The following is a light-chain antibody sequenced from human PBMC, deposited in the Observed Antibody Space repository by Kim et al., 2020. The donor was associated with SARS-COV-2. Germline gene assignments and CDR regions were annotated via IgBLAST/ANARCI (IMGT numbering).Light chain of an antibody. CDR1: KLGDKY. CDR2: QDI. CDR3: QAWDSSTNVV. J-gene: IGLJ2*01. V-gene: IGLV3-1*01. Sequence: VPPGQKAIITCSGEKLGDKYICWYQQKSRQSPVLVIYQDIMRPSGIPERFSGSTSGNTATLTISGAQAMDEAEYYCQAWDSSTNVVFGGGTQLTVL.